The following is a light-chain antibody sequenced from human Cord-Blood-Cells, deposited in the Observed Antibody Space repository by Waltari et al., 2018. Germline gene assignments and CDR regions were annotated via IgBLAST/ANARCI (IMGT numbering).Light chain of an antibody. CDR2: RTT. J-gene: IGLJ3*02. Sequence: QSVLTQPPSASGTPGQRVTISCSGSSSNIGSNYVYWYQQLPGTAPKLLVYRTTQRPSGVPDRFSGYKSGTSASLAISGLRSEDEADYYCAAWDDSLSGRVFGGGTKLTVL. V-gene: IGLV1-47*01. CDR3: AAWDDSLSGRV. CDR1: SSNIGSNY.